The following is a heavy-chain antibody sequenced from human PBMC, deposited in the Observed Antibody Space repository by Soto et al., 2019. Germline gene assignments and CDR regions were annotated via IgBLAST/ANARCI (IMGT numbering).Heavy chain of an antibody. V-gene: IGHV3-74*01. D-gene: IGHD6-6*01. J-gene: IGHJ4*02. CDR2: ISAAGSTA. CDR1: GFTFSAYW. Sequence: GGSLRLSCSVSGFTFSAYWMHWVRQVPGKGLTWVSRISAAGSTATYAGSVKGRFVISRDNAKNSLYLEMNTLRADDSGLYYCARGPRVSSTGTGAHWGRGTLVTVS. CDR3: ARGPRVSSTGTGAH.